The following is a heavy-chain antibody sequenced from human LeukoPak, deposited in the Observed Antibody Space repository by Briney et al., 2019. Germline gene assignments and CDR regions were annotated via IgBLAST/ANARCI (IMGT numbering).Heavy chain of an antibody. J-gene: IGHJ4*02. D-gene: IGHD5-18*01. CDR3: ARARWSGYSYCPHDY. V-gene: IGHV4-59*01. CDR2: IYYSGRT. Sequence: PSAPLSLTCTASGSFISSCYWSWSRQPPGKGLEWSGFIYYSGRTKYNPSLKSRVTISVDTSKNQCSVKLSSVTAADTVVYYCARARWSGYSYCPHDYWGQGTLVTVSA. CDR1: GSFISSCY.